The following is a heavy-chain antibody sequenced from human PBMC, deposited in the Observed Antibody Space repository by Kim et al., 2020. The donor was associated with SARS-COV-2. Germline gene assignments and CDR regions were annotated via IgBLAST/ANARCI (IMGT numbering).Heavy chain of an antibody. Sequence: GGSLRLSCAASGFTFSSYAMHWVRQAPGKGLEWVAVISYDGSNKYYADSVKGRFTISRDNSKNTLYLQMNSLRAEDTAVYYCARANGRAIFGVVIIGDYWGQGTLVTVSS. CDR3: ARANGRAIFGVVIIGDY. D-gene: IGHD3-3*01. V-gene: IGHV3-30*04. CDR1: GFTFSSYA. CDR2: ISYDGSNK. J-gene: IGHJ4*02.